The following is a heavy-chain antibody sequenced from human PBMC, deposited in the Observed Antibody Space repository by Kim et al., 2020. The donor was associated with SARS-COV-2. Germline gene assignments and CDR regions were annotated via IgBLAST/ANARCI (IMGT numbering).Heavy chain of an antibody. Sequence: AEDEKGRFTVSRDDSKNTMYLKMGSLRPEDTAVYYGARVVYSSGWYFFDYWGQGTQVTVSS. J-gene: IGHJ4*02. D-gene: IGHD6-19*01. CDR3: ARVVYSSGWYFFDY. V-gene: IGHV3-64*02.